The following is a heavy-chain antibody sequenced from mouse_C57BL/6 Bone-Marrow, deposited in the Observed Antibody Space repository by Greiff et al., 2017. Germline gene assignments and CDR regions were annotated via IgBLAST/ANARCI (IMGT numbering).Heavy chain of an antibody. V-gene: IGHV1-78*01. J-gene: IGHJ3*01. CDR2: IYPRDGST. CDR3: ARGIYYYGSTPFAY. D-gene: IGHD1-1*01. CDR1: GYTFTDHT. Sequence: LVESDAELVKPGASVKISCKVSGYTFTDHTIHWMKQRPEQGLEWIGYIYPRDGSTKYNEKFKGKATLTADKSSSTAYMQLNSLKSEDSAVYFCARGIYYYGSTPFAYWGQGTLVTVSA.